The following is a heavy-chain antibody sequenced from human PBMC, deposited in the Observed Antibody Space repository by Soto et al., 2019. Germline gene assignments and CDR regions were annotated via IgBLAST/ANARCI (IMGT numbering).Heavy chain of an antibody. CDR3: ARVYSGSYSDS. CDR1: GGSISSNNW. CDR2: IFHSGST. V-gene: IGHV4-4*02. Sequence: QVQLQESGPGLVKPSGTLSLTCAVSGGSISSNNWWSWFRHPPGKGLEWIGEIFHSGSTHYSPSLKSRVTISVDKSKNHFSLNLTSVTAADTAVYYCARVYSGSYSDSWGQGTLVTVSS. D-gene: IGHD1-26*01. J-gene: IGHJ4*02.